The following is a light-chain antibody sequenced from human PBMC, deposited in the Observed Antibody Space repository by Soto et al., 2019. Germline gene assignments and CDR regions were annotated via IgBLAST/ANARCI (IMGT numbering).Light chain of an antibody. V-gene: IGKV1-5*03. CDR2: KAS. CDR3: QQYYDYSWT. Sequence: DVQMTQSPSTLSASVGDRVTITCRASQSISNWLAWFQQKPGKAPKLLIYKASNLESGVPSTFSGSASGTEXXXXXXXXQPDDFATYYCQQYYDYSWTFGQGTKVDIK. CDR1: QSISNW. J-gene: IGKJ1*01.